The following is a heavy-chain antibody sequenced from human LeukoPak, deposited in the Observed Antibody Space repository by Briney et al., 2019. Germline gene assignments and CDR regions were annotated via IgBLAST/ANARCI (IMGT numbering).Heavy chain of an antibody. Sequence: GESLRLSCAASGLIFSNYAMTWVRQAPGKGLEWVSSITGNSGTTKYADSVKGRFTMSRDNSRNTLYLQMDSLRAEDTAVYYCAKDPNGDYIGAFDAWGQGTMVIVSS. CDR3: AKDPNGDYIGAFDA. CDR2: ITGNSGTT. V-gene: IGHV3-23*01. CDR1: GLIFSNYA. J-gene: IGHJ3*01. D-gene: IGHD2-8*01.